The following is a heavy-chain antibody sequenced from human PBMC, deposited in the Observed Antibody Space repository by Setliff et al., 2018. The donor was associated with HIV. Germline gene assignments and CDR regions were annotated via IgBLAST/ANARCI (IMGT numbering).Heavy chain of an antibody. D-gene: IGHD1-26*01. CDR1: GFNFKNAW. CDR3: ARVRGSFYFGTFDY. J-gene: IGHJ4*02. Sequence: PGGSLRLSCAGSGFNFKNAWMSWVRQPPGKGLEWIGSIYARGSTYYNPSLKSRVTISVDTSKNQFSLKLSSVTAADTAVYYCARVRGSFYFGTFDYWGQGALVTVSS. V-gene: IGHV4-4*02. CDR2: IYARGST.